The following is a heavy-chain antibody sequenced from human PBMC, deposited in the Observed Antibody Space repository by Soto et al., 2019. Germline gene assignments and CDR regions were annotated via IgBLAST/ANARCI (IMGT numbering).Heavy chain of an antibody. J-gene: IGHJ4*02. CDR1: GYSFFNYG. V-gene: IGHV1-18*04. CDR2: ITVNSGNT. Sequence: ASVTVSCKASGYSFFNYGIGWVRQAPGQGLEWMGWITVNSGNTNYPQKFQGRVTMTTDTSTNTAYMELRSLTSDDTAVYYCGRGLGGGWYYFDYWGPGTLVTVSS. D-gene: IGHD6-19*01. CDR3: GRGLGGGWYYFDY.